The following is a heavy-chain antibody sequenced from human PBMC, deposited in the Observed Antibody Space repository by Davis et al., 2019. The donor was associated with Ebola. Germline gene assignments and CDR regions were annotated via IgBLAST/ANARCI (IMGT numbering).Heavy chain of an antibody. CDR1: GLISSNHV. CDR2: SETSDTKFNT. V-gene: IGHV3-23*05. Sequence: PGGSLRLSCEISGLISSNHVMYWVRQASGKGLEWISASETSDTKFNTNYADSVKGRFTMFRDNSRNTVFLQMNSLRVEDTAVYYCAKIGVRHSGDYWGQGTLVTVSS. D-gene: IGHD3-10*01. CDR3: AKIGVRHSGDY. J-gene: IGHJ4*02.